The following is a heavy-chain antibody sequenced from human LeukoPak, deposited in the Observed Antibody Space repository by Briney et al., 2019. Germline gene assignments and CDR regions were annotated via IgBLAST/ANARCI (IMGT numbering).Heavy chain of an antibody. CDR2: INHSGST. CDR1: GGSFSGYY. V-gene: IGHV4-34*01. J-gene: IGHJ4*02. CDR3: AREKTAITMVRGVKGGYFDY. Sequence: SETLSLTCAVYGGSFSGYYWSWIRQPPGKGLEWIGEINHSGSTNYNPSLKSRVTISVDTSKNQFSLKLSSVTAVDTAVYYCAREKTAITMVRGVKGGYFDYWGQGTLVTVSS. D-gene: IGHD3-10*01.